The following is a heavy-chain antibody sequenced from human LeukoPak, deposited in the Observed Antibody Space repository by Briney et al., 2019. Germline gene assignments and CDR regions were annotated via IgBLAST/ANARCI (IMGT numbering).Heavy chain of an antibody. D-gene: IGHD6-13*01. CDR1: GFTFSNAW. Sequence: PGGSLRLSCAASGFTFSNAWMSWVRQAPGKGLEWVGRIKSKTDGGTTDYAAPVKGRFTISRDDSKNTLYMQMNSLKTEDTAVYYCTTEEGAAAAIGYWGQGTLVTVSS. V-gene: IGHV3-15*01. J-gene: IGHJ4*02. CDR2: IKSKTDGGTT. CDR3: TTEEGAAAAIGY.